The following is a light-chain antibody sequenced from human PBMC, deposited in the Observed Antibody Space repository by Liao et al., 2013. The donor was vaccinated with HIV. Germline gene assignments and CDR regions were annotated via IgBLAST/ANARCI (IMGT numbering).Light chain of an antibody. CDR1: KLWDKD. CDR3: QVWDSDGDYVV. CDR2: QDT. J-gene: IGLJ2*01. V-gene: IGLV3-1*01. Sequence: SYELTQPPSVSVSPGQTASITCSGDKLWDKDACWYQQKPGQSPVLVIYQDTKRPSGIPERFSGSNSGITATLSINRVEAGDEAEYYCQVWDSDGDYVVFGGGTKLTVL.